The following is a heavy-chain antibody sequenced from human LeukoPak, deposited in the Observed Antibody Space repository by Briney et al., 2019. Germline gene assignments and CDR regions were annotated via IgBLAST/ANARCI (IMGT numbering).Heavy chain of an antibody. J-gene: IGHJ4*02. Sequence: SETLSLTCTVSGGSTSSGSYYWSWIRQPAGEGLEWIGRVFTSGSTNYNPSLKSRVTISVDTSKNQFSLKLSSVTAADTAVYYCASGYSDNSDYWGQGTLVTVSS. CDR2: VFTSGST. CDR3: ASGYSDNSDY. D-gene: IGHD5-12*01. CDR1: GGSTSSGSYY. V-gene: IGHV4-61*02.